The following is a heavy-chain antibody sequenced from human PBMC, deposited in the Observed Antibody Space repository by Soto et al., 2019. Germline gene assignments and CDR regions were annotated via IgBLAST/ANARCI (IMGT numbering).Heavy chain of an antibody. CDR3: AREDSIIIPAVSDF. CDR1: GFTFSSYW. D-gene: IGHD2-2*01. J-gene: IGHJ4*02. CDR2: IKQDGSEK. V-gene: IGHV3-7*01. Sequence: PGGSLRLSCAASGFTFSSYWMSWVRQGPGKGLEWVANIKQDGSEKYYVDSVKGRFTISRDNAKNSVSLQMNTLRVEDTAVYYCAREDSIIIPAVSDFWGQGTLVTVSS.